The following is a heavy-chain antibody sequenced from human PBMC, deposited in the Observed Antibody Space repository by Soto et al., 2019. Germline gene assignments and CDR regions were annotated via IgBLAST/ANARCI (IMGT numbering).Heavy chain of an antibody. CDR1: GFTFSNYC. J-gene: IGHJ4*02. CDR2: IKEDGSEK. Sequence: EVQLVESGGGLVQPGGSLRLSCVASGFTFSNYCMTWVRQAPGKGLEWVANIKEDGSEKYSVDFVKGRFTISRDNAKNSLSLQMNSLRAEDTGIYYCERGRAVAVWGQGTLVIVSS. V-gene: IGHV3-7*02. D-gene: IGHD6-19*01. CDR3: ERGRAVAV.